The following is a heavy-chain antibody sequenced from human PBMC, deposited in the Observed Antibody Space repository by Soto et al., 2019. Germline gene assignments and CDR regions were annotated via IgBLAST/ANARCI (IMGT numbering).Heavy chain of an antibody. Sequence: SGPTLVNPRQTLTLTCNFSGFSLTTPGMCVSWIRQPPGKALEWLAVIDWDDDKYYSTSLKTRLSISMDTSKNQVVLEMTNVAPVDTATYYCAHIRGAGAYYYYPMDVWGQGTTVTVSS. CDR1: GFSLTTPGMC. V-gene: IGHV2-70*12. D-gene: IGHD3-10*01. J-gene: IGHJ6*02. CDR3: AHIRGAGAYYYYPMDV. CDR2: IDWDDDK.